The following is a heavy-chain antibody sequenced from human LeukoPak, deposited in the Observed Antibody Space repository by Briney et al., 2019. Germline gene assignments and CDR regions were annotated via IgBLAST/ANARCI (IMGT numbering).Heavy chain of an antibody. CDR1: GFTFAKHW. Sequence: GGFLRLSCEASGFTFAKHWMSWVRQAPGKGLEWVADINRGGSEKLYVDSVKGRFTISRDDDKNSVSLQMNNLRVDDTAVYYCARGPDYGARSDFLDTWGQGTLVTVSS. CDR3: ARGPDYGARSDFLDT. D-gene: IGHD3-10*01. V-gene: IGHV3-7*01. CDR2: INRGGSEK. J-gene: IGHJ5*02.